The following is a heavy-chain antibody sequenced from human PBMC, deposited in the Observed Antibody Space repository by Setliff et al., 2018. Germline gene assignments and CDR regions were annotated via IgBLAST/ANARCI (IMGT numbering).Heavy chain of an antibody. Sequence: GESLKISCRGSGYTFSDYWIGWVRQMPGKGLEWMGIIYPGDSDTRYSPSFQGQVTISADKSISTAYPQWSSLKASDTAMYYCARALASAGTVYFDYWGQGTLVTVSS. CDR1: GYTFSDYW. D-gene: IGHD6-13*01. J-gene: IGHJ4*02. CDR3: ARALASAGTVYFDY. V-gene: IGHV5-51*01. CDR2: IYPGDSDT.